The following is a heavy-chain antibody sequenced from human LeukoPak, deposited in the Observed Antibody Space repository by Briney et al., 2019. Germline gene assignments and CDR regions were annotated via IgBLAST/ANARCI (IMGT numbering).Heavy chain of an antibody. CDR2: ISSSSSYR. D-gene: IGHD3-16*01. CDR3: ASFGELLDY. J-gene: IGHJ4*02. CDR1: GFTFSSYS. Sequence: GGSLRLSCAASGFTFSSYSMNWVRQAPGKGLEWVSSISSSSSYRYYADSVKGRFTISRDNAKNSLYLQMNSLRAEDTAVYYCASFGELLDYWGQGTLVTVSS. V-gene: IGHV3-21*01.